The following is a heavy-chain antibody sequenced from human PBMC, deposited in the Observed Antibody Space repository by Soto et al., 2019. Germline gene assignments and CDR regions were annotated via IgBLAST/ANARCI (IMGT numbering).Heavy chain of an antibody. V-gene: IGHV3-23*01. CDR3: AKDQKAQSSPYYYYGMDV. D-gene: IGHD4-4*01. CDR1: GFTFSSYA. Sequence: EVQLLESGGGLVQPGGSLRLSCAASGFTFSSYAMSWVRQAPRKGLEWVSAISGSGGSTYYADSVKGRFTISRDNSKNTLYLQMNSLRAEDTAVYYCAKDQKAQSSPYYYYGMDVWGQGTTVTVSS. CDR2: ISGSGGST. J-gene: IGHJ6*02.